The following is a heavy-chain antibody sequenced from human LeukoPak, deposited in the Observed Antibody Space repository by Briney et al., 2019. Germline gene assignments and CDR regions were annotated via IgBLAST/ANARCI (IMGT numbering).Heavy chain of an antibody. D-gene: IGHD6-6*01. CDR3: AISARRYYMDV. CDR2: INHSGST. Sequence: SETLSLTCAVYGGSFSGYYWSWIRQPPGKGLEWIGEINHSGSTNYNPSLKSRVTISVDTSKNQFSLKLSSVTAADTAVYYCAISARRYYMDVWGKGTTVTVSS. J-gene: IGHJ6*03. V-gene: IGHV4-34*01. CDR1: GGSFSGYY.